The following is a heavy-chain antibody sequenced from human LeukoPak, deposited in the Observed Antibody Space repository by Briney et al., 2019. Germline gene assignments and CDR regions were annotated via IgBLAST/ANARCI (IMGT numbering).Heavy chain of an antibody. CDR1: GYTFTSYD. J-gene: IGHJ4*02. D-gene: IGHD3-22*01. Sequence: ASVKVSCKASGYTFTSYDINWVRQATGQGLEWMGWMNPNSGNTGYAQKFQGRVTITRNTSISTAYMELSSLRSEDTAVYYCAREAYYYDSSGYSYPSFDYWGQGTLVTVSS. CDR2: MNPNSGNT. CDR3: AREAYYYDSSGYSYPSFDY. V-gene: IGHV1-8*03.